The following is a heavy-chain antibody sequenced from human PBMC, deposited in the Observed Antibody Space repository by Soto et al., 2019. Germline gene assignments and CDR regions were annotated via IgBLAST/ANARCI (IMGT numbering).Heavy chain of an antibody. CDR3: ARGVAAIDF. Sequence: SETLSLTCTVSGGSISSSSYYWGWIRQPPGKGLEWIGSIYYSGSTYYNPSLKSRVTISVDTSKNQFSLKLSSVTAADTAVYYCARGVAAIDFWGQGTLVTVSS. D-gene: IGHD2-15*01. CDR2: IYYSGST. V-gene: IGHV4-39*01. J-gene: IGHJ4*02. CDR1: GGSISSSSYY.